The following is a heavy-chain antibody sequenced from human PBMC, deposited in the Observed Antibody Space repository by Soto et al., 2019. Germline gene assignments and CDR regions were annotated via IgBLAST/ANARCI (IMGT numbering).Heavy chain of an antibody. CDR2: IRSKANSYAT. V-gene: IGHV3-73*01. Sequence: GGSLRLSCAASGFTFSGSAMHWVRQASGKGLEWVGRIRSKANSYATAYAASVKGRFTISRDDSKNTAYLQMNSLKTEDTAVYYCTRQYQNYYDSSGYPPHFDYWGQGTLVTVSS. D-gene: IGHD3-22*01. CDR1: GFTFSGSA. CDR3: TRQYQNYYDSSGYPPHFDY. J-gene: IGHJ4*02.